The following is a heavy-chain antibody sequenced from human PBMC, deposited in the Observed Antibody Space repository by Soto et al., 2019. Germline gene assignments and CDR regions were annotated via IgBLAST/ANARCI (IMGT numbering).Heavy chain of an antibody. Sequence: HSETLSLTCTVSGGSISSSNYFWGWLRQPPGKGLEWIGSIYYTGRSYYNPSLESRVTISVDTSKNQFSLRVNSVTAADTAVYFCARHVTNWFDPWGQGTPVTVSS. D-gene: IGHD3-16*01. J-gene: IGHJ5*02. CDR2: IYYTGRS. CDR1: GGSISSSNYF. V-gene: IGHV4-39*01. CDR3: ARHVTNWFDP.